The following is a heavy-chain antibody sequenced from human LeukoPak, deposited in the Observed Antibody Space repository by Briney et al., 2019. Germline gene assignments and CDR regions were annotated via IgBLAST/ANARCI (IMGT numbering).Heavy chain of an antibody. J-gene: IGHJ6*03. CDR1: GGSISSGDYY. D-gene: IGHD5-18*01. CDR2: IYYSGST. CDR3: ARSGYSYGYTGEKFYYYYMDV. V-gene: IGHV4-30-4*08. Sequence: SETLSLTCTVSGGSISSGDYYWSWIRQPPGRGLEWIGYIYYSGSTYYNLSLKSRVTISVDTSKNQFSLKLSSVTAADTAVYFCARSGYSYGYTGEKFYYYYMDVWGKGTTVTVSS.